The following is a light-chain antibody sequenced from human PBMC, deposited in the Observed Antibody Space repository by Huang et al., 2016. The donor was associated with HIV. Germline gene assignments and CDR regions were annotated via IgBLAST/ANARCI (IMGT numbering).Light chain of an antibody. CDR2: AAS. CDR1: QSVTTY. CDR3: QQGYSPPWT. Sequence: DIQMTQSPSSLSASVGDRVTMTCRASQSVTTYLNWYQQRPGKAPKLLIYAASRLQGGVPSRFSGSGSGTSFTLSISSLQPEDFATYYCQQGYSPPWTFGQGTTVEIK. V-gene: IGKV1-39*01. J-gene: IGKJ1*01.